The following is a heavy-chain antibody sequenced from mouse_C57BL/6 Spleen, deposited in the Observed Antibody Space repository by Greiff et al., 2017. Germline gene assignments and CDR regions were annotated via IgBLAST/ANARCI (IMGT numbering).Heavy chain of an antibody. J-gene: IGHJ2*01. V-gene: IGHV3-6*01. CDR3: ATRDYYGSSGY. D-gene: IGHD1-1*01. Sequence: EVHLVESGPGLVKPSQSLSLTCSVTGYSITSGYYWNWLRQFPGNKLEWMGYISYDGSNNYNPSLKNRISITRDTSKKQFFLKLNSVTTEDTATYYCATRDYYGSSGYWGQGTTLTVSS. CDR2: ISYDGSN. CDR1: GYSITSGYY.